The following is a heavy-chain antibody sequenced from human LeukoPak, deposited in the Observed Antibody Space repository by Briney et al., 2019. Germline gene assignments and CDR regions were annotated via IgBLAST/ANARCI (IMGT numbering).Heavy chain of an antibody. D-gene: IGHD3-22*01. CDR3: ARSLTYYYDSSGYYLDY. Sequence: SVKVSCKASGGTFSSYAISWVRQAPGQGLEWMGRIIPILGIANYAQKFQGRVTITADKSTSAAYMELSSLRSEDTAVYYCARSLTYYYDSSGYYLDYWGQGTLVTVSS. V-gene: IGHV1-69*04. CDR2: IIPILGIA. J-gene: IGHJ4*02. CDR1: GGTFSSYA.